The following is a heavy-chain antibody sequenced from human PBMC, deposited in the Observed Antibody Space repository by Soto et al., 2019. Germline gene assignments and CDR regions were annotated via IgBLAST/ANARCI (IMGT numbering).Heavy chain of an antibody. V-gene: IGHV3-74*01. J-gene: IGHJ4*02. CDR1: GFTFSSYW. CDR2: IKGDGITT. D-gene: IGHD2-21*01. Sequence: EVQLVESGGGLVQPGGSLRLSCAASGFTFSSYWIHWVRQAPGKGLVWVSRIKGDGITTNYADSVKGRVTISRDNAKNTVYLQVNSLRAGETAVYYCARGACGAYYFDYWGQGTLVTVSS. CDR3: ARGACGAYYFDY.